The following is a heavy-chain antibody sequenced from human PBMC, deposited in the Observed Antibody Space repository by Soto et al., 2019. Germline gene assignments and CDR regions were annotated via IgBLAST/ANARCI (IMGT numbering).Heavy chain of an antibody. J-gene: IGHJ4*02. CDR2: TYYRSKWYN. Sequence: PSQTLSLTCAISGDSVSSNSAAWNWIRQSPSSGLEWLGRTYYRSKWYNDYADSVKGRFTIFRDNSKNTFYLELNSLRPEDTALYYCAKVKRPPPPYSAYEPFDSWGQGTLVTVSS. CDR1: GDSVSSNSAA. V-gene: IGHV6-1*01. CDR3: AKVKRPPPPYSAYEPFDS. D-gene: IGHD5-12*01.